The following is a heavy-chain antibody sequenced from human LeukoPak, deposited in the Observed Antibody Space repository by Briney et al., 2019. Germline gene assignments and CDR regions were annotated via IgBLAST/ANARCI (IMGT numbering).Heavy chain of an antibody. J-gene: IGHJ5*02. Sequence: GGSLRLSCAASGFTFDDYAMHWVRQAPGKGLEWVSGISWNSGSIGYADSVKGRFTISRDNAKNSLYLQMNSLRAEDTALYYCAKDIAAAGSATGFDPWGRGTLVTVSS. CDR1: GFTFDDYA. CDR3: AKDIAAAGSATGFDP. D-gene: IGHD6-13*01. V-gene: IGHV3-9*01. CDR2: ISWNSGSI.